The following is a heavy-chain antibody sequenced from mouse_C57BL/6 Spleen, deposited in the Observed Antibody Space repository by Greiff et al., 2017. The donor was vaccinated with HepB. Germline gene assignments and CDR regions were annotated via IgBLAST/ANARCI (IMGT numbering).Heavy chain of an antibody. V-gene: IGHV1-82*01. D-gene: IGHD1-1*01. CDR2: IYPGDGDT. CDR1: GYAFSSSW. J-gene: IGHJ2*01. Sequence: VQLQESGPELVKPGASVKISCKASGYAFSSSWMNWVKQRPGKGLEWIGRIYPGDGDTNYNGKFKGKATLTADKSSSTAYMQLSSLTSEDSAVYFFARCYYGSISLYFAYWGQGTTLTVSS. CDR3: ARCYYGSISLYFAY.